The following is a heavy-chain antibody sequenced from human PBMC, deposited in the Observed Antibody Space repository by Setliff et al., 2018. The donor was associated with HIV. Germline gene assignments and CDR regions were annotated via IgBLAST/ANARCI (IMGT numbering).Heavy chain of an antibody. CDR1: GFTFSIYA. J-gene: IGHJ6*03. D-gene: IGHD6-19*01. Sequence: GGSLRLSCAASGFTFSIYAMSWVRQAPGKGLEWVSAISSSGGSTYYADSVKGRFTISRDNSKNTLYLQMNSLRAEDTAVYYCAKGRYSSGANYYYYYMDVWGKGTTVTVSS. CDR2: ISSSGGST. CDR3: AKGRYSSGANYYYYYMDV. V-gene: IGHV3-23*01.